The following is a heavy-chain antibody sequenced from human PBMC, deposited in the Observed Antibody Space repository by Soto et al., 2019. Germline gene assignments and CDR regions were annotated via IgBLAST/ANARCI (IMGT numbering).Heavy chain of an antibody. CDR1: GFTFSSYA. Sequence: QVQLVESGGGVVQPGRSLRLSCAASGFTFSSYAMHWVRQAPGKGLEWVAVISYDGSNKYYADSVKGRFTISRDNSKNTLYLRMNGLRDEDTAVYYCVRVSGNYSYYYYHGMDVWGQGTTVTVSS. CDR3: VRVSGNYSYYYYHGMDV. D-gene: IGHD4-4*01. CDR2: ISYDGSNK. V-gene: IGHV3-30-3*01. J-gene: IGHJ6*02.